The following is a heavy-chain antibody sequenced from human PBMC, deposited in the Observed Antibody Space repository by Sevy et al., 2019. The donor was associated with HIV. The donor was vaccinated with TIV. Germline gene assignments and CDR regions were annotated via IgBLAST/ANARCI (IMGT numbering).Heavy chain of an antibody. J-gene: IGHJ6*02. Sequence: GGSLRLSCAPSGFMFSSYSMNWVRQAPGKGLEWVSSISSDSNYIYYADSVKGRFTISRDNAKNSLYLQMNSLRAEDTAVYYCAGPDATGGMDVWGQGSTVTVSS. CDR3: AGPDATGGMDV. V-gene: IGHV3-21*01. CDR1: GFMFSSYS. CDR2: ISSDSNYI.